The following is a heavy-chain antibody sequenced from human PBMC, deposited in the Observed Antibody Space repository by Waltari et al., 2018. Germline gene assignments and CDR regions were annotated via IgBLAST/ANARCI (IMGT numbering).Heavy chain of an antibody. CDR3: ARDRTPYNWKSYSYHSLDV. CDR2: IYPKGGGR. V-gene: IGHV1-2*02. CDR1: GYTFTDYF. Sequence: QEQLVQSGAEVKKSGASVRVSCKASGYTFTDYFINWVRQAPGQGLGWMGGIYPKGGGRKPATRFQGRVTLTRDPSISIVYMELTGLRSDDTAIYYCARDRTPYNWKSYSYHSLDVWGQGTTVTVSS. D-gene: IGHD1-1*01. J-gene: IGHJ6*02.